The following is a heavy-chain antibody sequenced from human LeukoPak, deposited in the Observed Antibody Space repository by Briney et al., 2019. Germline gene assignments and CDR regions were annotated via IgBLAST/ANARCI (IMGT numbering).Heavy chain of an antibody. CDR3: AKKSYYDFWKDHYRPHFDQ. CDR2: ISGSGDTT. CDR1: GFTFKNYG. D-gene: IGHD3-3*01. J-gene: IGHJ4*02. V-gene: IGHV3-23*01. Sequence: GGSLRLSCAASGFTFKNYGIGWVRQAPGKGLEWVSDISGSGDTTFYADSVKGRFTVSRDSSKNTLYLQLNSLRPEDTAVYCCAKKSYYDFWKDHYRPHFDQWGQGTLVTVSS.